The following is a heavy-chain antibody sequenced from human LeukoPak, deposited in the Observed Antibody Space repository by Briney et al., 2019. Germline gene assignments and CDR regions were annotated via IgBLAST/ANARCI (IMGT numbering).Heavy chain of an antibody. V-gene: IGHV1-2*02. CDR2: INPNSGGT. J-gene: IGHJ4*02. D-gene: IGHD3-10*01. Sequence: ASVKVSCKASGYTFTGYYMHWVRQAPGQGLEWMGWINPNSGGTNYAQKFQGRVTMTRDTSISTAYMELSRLRSDDTAVYCCARDLTMVRGASNYWGQGTLVTVSS. CDR1: GYTFTGYY. CDR3: ARDLTMVRGASNY.